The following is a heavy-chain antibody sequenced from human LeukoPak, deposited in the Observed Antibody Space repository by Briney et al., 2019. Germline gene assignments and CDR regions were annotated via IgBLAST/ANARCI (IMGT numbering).Heavy chain of an antibody. Sequence: RASVKVSCKASGGTFSSYAISWVRQAPGQGLEWMGRIIPILGIANYAQKFQGRVTITADKSTSTAYMELSSLRSEDTAVYYCAKDCPTQVGATHNWFDPWGQGTLVTVSS. V-gene: IGHV1-69*04. D-gene: IGHD1-26*01. CDR1: GGTFSSYA. CDR2: IIPILGIA. CDR3: AKDCPTQVGATHNWFDP. J-gene: IGHJ5*02.